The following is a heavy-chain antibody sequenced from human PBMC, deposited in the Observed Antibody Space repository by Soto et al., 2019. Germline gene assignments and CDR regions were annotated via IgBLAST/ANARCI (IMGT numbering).Heavy chain of an antibody. D-gene: IGHD1-26*01. CDR3: AHRYGGNYYRWYFDS. Sequence: QITLKESGPTLVKPTQTLTVTCTFSGFSLSTSGAGVGWIRQSPGKAPEWLALISWKDEKRYNPGLKSRLTNTKDTSKNQVVLTMTDLDPVDTATYFCAHRYGGNYYRWYFDSWGQGTLVTVSS. J-gene: IGHJ4*02. V-gene: IGHV2-5*01. CDR2: ISWKDEK. CDR1: GFSLSTSGAG.